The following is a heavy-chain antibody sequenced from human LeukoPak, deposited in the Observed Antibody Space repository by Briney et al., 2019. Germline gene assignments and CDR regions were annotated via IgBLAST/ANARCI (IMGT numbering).Heavy chain of an antibody. CDR1: GFTFDDYG. J-gene: IGHJ6*03. D-gene: IGHD3-9*01. CDR2: INWNGGST. Sequence: GGSLRLSCAASGFTFDDYGMTWVRQAPGKGLEWVSGINWNGGSTGYADSVKGRFTISRDNAKNSLYLQMNSLRAEDTAVYYCARANDNYYYYYMDVWGKGTTVTIS. V-gene: IGHV3-20*04. CDR3: ARANDNYYYYYMDV.